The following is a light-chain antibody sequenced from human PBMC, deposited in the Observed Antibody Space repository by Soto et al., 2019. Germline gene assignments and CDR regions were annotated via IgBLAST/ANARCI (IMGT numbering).Light chain of an antibody. V-gene: IGKV4-1*01. CDR3: QQCYSAPLT. Sequence: DIVMTQCPDSLAVSLGERATINCKSSQNILYTNNKNYLVWYQQKPGQPPKLLISWASTRESGVPDRFSGSGSGTDFTLTISSLQADDVAVYYCQQCYSAPLTFGGGTKVEI. J-gene: IGKJ4*01. CDR2: WAS. CDR1: QNILYTNNKNY.